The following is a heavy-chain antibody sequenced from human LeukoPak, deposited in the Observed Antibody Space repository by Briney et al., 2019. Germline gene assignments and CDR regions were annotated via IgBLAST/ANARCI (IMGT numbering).Heavy chain of an antibody. CDR1: GYTFTGYY. CDR2: INPNSGGT. V-gene: IGHV1-2*02. Sequence: ASVKVSCKASGYTFTGYYMHWVRQAPGQGLEWMGWINPNSGGTNYAQKFQSRVTMTRDTSISTAYMKLSRLRSDDTAVYYCAREDCSSTSCYQGNNWFDPWGQGTLVTVSS. D-gene: IGHD2-2*01. CDR3: AREDCSSTSCYQGNNWFDP. J-gene: IGHJ5*02.